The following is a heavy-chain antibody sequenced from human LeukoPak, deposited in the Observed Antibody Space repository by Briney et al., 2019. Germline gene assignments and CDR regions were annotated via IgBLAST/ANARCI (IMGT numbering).Heavy chain of an antibody. CDR2: ISWNSGSI. Sequence: PGGSLRLSCAASGFTFDDYAMHWVRQAPGKCLEWVSGISWNSGSIGYADSVKGRFTISRDNAKNSLYLQMNSLRAEDTALYYCAKDMDPVTVYCSSTSCYHGDYYYGMDVWGQGTTVTASS. CDR1: GFTFDDYA. CDR3: AKDMDPVTVYCSSTSCYHGDYYYGMDV. J-gene: IGHJ6*02. V-gene: IGHV3-9*01. D-gene: IGHD2-2*01.